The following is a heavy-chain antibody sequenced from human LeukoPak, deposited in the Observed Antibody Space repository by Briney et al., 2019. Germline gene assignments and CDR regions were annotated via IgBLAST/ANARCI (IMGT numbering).Heavy chain of an antibody. Sequence: GGSLRLSCAASGFTFSSYTMNWVRQAPGKGLEWVSSISSSNTYIYYTDSVKGRFTISRDNAKNSLYLQMNSLRAEDTAVYYCARDAAAAYWGQGTLVTVPS. V-gene: IGHV3-21*01. J-gene: IGHJ4*02. D-gene: IGHD6-13*01. CDR2: ISSSNTYI. CDR1: GFTFSSYT. CDR3: ARDAAAAY.